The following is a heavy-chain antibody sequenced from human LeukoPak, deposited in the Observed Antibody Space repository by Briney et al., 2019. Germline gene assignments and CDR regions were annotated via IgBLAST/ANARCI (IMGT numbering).Heavy chain of an antibody. J-gene: IGHJ4*02. D-gene: IGHD3-3*01. Sequence: GGSLRLSCAASGFTFSSYAMTWVRQAPGKGLEWVSAISGSGGTTYFAKSVKGRFTISRDNPKSTFYLQMNSLRAEDTAVYYCAKDDDDFWRGYYPFDYWGQGTLVTVSS. V-gene: IGHV3-23*01. CDR2: ISGSGGTT. CDR1: GFTFSSYA. CDR3: AKDDDDFWRGYYPFDY.